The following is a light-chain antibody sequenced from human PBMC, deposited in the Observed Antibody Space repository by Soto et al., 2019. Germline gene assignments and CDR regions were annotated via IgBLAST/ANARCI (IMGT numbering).Light chain of an antibody. CDR1: QSVSSN. V-gene: IGKV3-15*01. CDR3: QQYGNSPLT. J-gene: IGKJ4*01. Sequence: EIVMTQSPATLSVSPGERATLSCRANQSVSSNLAWYQQKPGQAPRLLISGASTRATGIPDRFSGSGSGTDFTLTISRLEPEDFAVYFCQQYGNSPLTVGGGTKVDIK. CDR2: GAS.